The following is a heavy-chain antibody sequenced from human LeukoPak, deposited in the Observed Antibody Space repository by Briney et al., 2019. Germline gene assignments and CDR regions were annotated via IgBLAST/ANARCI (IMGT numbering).Heavy chain of an antibody. CDR3: ARERSTMVRGVIILPDAFDI. J-gene: IGHJ3*02. Sequence: ASVKVSCKASGYTFTSYGISWVRQAPGQGLEWMGWISAYNGNTNYAQKLQGRVTMTTDTSTSTAYMELRSLRSDDTAVYYCARERSTMVRGVIILPDAFDIWGQGTMVTVSS. D-gene: IGHD3-10*01. CDR2: ISAYNGNT. CDR1: GYTFTSYG. V-gene: IGHV1-18*01.